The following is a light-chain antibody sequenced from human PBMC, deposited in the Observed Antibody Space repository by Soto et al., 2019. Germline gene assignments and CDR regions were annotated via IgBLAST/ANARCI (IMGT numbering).Light chain of an antibody. CDR2: LNSDGSH. CDR3: QTWDTSIRV. CDR1: SGHSNYV. V-gene: IGLV4-69*01. J-gene: IGLJ2*01. Sequence: QAVVTQSPSASASLGASVKLTCTLSSGHSNYVIAWHQQQPEKGPRYLMKLNSDGSHSKGDGIPDRFSGSSSGAERYLTISSLQSEDEADYYCQTWDTSIRVFGGGTKLTVL.